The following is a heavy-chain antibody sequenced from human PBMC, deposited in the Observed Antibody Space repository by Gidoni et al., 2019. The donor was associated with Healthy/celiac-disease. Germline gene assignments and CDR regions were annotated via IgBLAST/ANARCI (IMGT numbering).Heavy chain of an antibody. D-gene: IGHD5-12*01. V-gene: IGHV3-49*03. CDR3: TREYSGYAPYFDY. J-gene: IGHJ4*02. CDR1: GFNCGDYA. CDR2: IRSKAYGGTT. Sequence: EVQLVESGGGLVQPGRSLRLSCPASGFNCGDYAMSWFRQAPGKGLEWVGFIRSKAYGGTTEYAASVKGRFTISRDDSKSIAYLQMNSLKTEDTAVYYCTREYSGYAPYFDYWGQGTLVTVSS.